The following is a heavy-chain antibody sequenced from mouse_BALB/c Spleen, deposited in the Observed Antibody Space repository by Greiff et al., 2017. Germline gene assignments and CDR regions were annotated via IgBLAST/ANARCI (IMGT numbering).Heavy chain of an antibody. J-gene: IGHJ2*01. D-gene: IGHD1-1*01. V-gene: IGHV5-12-1*01. CDR3: ARQTGSSFDY. Sequence: EVQLVESGGGLVKPGGSLKLSCAASGFAFSSYDMSWVRQTPEKRLEWVAYISSGGGSTYYPDTVKGRFTISRDNAKNTLYLQMSSLKSEDTAMYYCARQTGSSFDYWGQGTTLTVSS. CDR1: GFAFSSYD. CDR2: ISSGGGST.